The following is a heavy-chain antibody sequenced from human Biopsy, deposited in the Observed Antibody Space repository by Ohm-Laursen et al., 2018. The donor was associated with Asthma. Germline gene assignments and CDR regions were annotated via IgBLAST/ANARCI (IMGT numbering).Heavy chain of an antibody. Sequence: SSVKVSCKSLGGTFNTYVIGWVRQAPGQGLEWTGGINSVFGTTTYPQKFQDRVTITADDSTSTVYMELSSLRSEDTAVYYCARKAGSCISRTCYSLDFWGRGTLVTVSS. CDR3: ARKAGSCISRTCYSLDF. V-gene: IGHV1-69*01. J-gene: IGHJ4*02. D-gene: IGHD2-2*01. CDR1: GGTFNTYV. CDR2: INSVFGTT.